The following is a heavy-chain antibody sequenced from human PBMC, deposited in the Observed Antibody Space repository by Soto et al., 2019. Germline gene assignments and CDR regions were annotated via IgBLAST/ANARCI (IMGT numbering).Heavy chain of an antibody. Sequence: QVQLVQSGAEEKKPGASVKVSCKASGYTFTSYAMHWVRQAPGQRLEWMGWINAGNDNTKYSQKFQGRVTITRDTSASTAYMELSSMRSEDTAVYYCARREYTSGWTGYWGQGTLVTVSS. CDR1: GYTFTSYA. D-gene: IGHD6-19*01. V-gene: IGHV1-3*05. CDR3: ARREYTSGWTGY. J-gene: IGHJ4*02. CDR2: INAGNDNT.